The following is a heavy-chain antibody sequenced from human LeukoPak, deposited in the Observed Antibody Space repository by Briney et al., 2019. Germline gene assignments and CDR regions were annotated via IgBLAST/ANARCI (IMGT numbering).Heavy chain of an antibody. CDR3: TRLVVPAATPDY. CDR1: GVSISSGGYY. Sequence: SQTLSLTCTVSGVSISSGGYYWSWIRQHPGKGLDSIGYIYYSGSTYYNPSLESRVTISVDTSKNQFSLKLSSVTAADTAVYYCTRLVVPAATPDYWGQGTLVTVSS. J-gene: IGHJ4*02. D-gene: IGHD2-2*01. CDR2: IYYSGST. V-gene: IGHV4-31*03.